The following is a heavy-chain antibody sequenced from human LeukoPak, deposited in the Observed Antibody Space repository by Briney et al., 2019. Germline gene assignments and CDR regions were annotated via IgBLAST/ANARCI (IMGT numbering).Heavy chain of an antibody. Sequence: GGSLRLSCAASGLTVSSNYMSWVRQAPGKGLEWVSVIYSGGSTYYADSVKGRFTISRDNSKNTLYLQMNNLRDEDTAVYYCARGYRYSTGWYYFDFWGQGTLVTVSS. CDR3: ARGYRYSTGWYYFDF. J-gene: IGHJ4*02. CDR1: GLTVSSNY. V-gene: IGHV3-66*01. D-gene: IGHD6-19*01. CDR2: IYSGGST.